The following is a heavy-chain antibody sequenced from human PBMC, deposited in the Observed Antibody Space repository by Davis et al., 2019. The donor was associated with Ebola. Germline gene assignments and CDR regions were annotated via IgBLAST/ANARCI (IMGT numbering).Heavy chain of an antibody. Sequence: ASVKVSCKASGYTFTGHYMHWVRQAPGQGLEWMGRINPKSGGTHYAQNFLGRVTMTRDTSISTAYMELNTLRSDDTAVYYCARAPYYESYYYYYGMDVWGQGTTVTVSS. CDR2: INPKSGGT. CDR1: GYTFTGHY. CDR3: ARAPYYESYYYYYGMDV. J-gene: IGHJ6*02. V-gene: IGHV1-2*06. D-gene: IGHD3-22*01.